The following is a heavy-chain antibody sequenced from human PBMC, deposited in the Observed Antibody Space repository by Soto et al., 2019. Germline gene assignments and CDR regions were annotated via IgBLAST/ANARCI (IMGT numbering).Heavy chain of an antibody. CDR1: GYTFTSYG. CDR2: ISAYNGNT. CDR3: AGMFCRGGRCYSGGGGVDY. Sequence: ASVKVSCKASGYTFTSYGISWVRQAPGQGLEWMGWISAYNGNTNYAQKLQGRVTMTTDTSTSTAYMELRSLRSDDTAVYYCAGMFCRGGRCYSGGGGVDYWGQGTLVTVSS. D-gene: IGHD2-15*01. J-gene: IGHJ4*02. V-gene: IGHV1-18*01.